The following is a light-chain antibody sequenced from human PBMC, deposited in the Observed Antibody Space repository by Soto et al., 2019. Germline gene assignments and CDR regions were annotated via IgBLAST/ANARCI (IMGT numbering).Light chain of an antibody. CDR3: QQYDSSPWT. CDR1: QSVSSSY. Sequence: EIVLTQSPGTLSLSPGERATLSYRTSQSVSSSYLAWYQQKPGQAPRVVIYGASSRATGIPDRFSGSGSGTDFTLTISRLEPEDFEVYYCQQYDSSPWTFGQGTKVEIK. J-gene: IGKJ1*01. V-gene: IGKV3-20*01. CDR2: GAS.